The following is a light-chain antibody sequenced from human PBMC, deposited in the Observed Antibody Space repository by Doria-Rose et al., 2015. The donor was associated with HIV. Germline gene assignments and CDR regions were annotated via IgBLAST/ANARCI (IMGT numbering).Light chain of an antibody. CDR2: DGS. V-gene: IGKV3-20*01. J-gene: IGKJ1*01. CDR3: HQYGTSWT. Sequence: TQSPGTLSLSPGERVTFSCRASQSFSSTYLAWYQQKPGQAPSLLIYDGSTRATGIPDRFSASGSGTDFTLTINRLEPEDSALYYCHQYGTSWTFGQGTKVEI. CDR1: QSFSSTY.